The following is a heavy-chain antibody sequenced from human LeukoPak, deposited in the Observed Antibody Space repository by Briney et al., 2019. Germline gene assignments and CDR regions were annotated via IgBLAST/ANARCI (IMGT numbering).Heavy chain of an antibody. D-gene: IGHD5/OR15-5a*01. Sequence: GGSLGLSCAASGFTFSTYGMHWVRQAPGKGLEWVAVIWSDGSNKYYADSVKGRFTISRDNSKNTLYLQMNSLRAEDTAVYYCARRRYSVYDFDYWGQGTLVTVSS. CDR1: GFTFSTYG. J-gene: IGHJ4*02. CDR2: IWSDGSNK. CDR3: ARRRYSVYDFDY. V-gene: IGHV3-33*01.